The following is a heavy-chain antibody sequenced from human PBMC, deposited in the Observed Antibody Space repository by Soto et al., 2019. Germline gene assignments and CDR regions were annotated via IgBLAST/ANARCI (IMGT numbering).Heavy chain of an antibody. D-gene: IGHD2-21*02. Sequence: PSETLSLTCTASGDSISSYYWSWIRQPPGKGLEWVGFIFHSGSTNCNPSLKSRATFSVDTPKNQFSLMLNSFTDADAVVSYCARHQTDLYAFDFWGQGIMVTVSS. CDR1: GDSISSYY. V-gene: IGHV4-59*08. CDR2: IFHSGST. J-gene: IGHJ3*01. CDR3: ARHQTDLYAFDF.